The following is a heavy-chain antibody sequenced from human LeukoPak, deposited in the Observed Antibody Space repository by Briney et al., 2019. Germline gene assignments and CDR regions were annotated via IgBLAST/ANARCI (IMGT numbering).Heavy chain of an antibody. D-gene: IGHD4-11*01. V-gene: IGHV4-61*02. J-gene: IGHJ6*03. Sequence: PSQTLSLTCTVSGGTISSGSYYWSWIRQPAGKGLEWIGRIYTSGSTNYNPPLKSRVTISVDTSKNQFSLKLSSVTAADTAVDYGARDEATVTTGLDYYYYYMDVWGKGTTVTVSS. CDR3: ARDEATVTTGLDYYYYYMDV. CDR1: GGTISSGSYY. CDR2: IYTSGST.